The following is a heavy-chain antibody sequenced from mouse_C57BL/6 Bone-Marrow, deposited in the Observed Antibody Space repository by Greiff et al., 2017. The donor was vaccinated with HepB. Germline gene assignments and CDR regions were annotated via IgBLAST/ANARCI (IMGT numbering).Heavy chain of an antibody. J-gene: IGHJ2*01. V-gene: IGHV5-17*01. CDR2: ISSGSSTI. Sequence: VQLKESGGGLVKPGGSLKLSCAASGFTFSDYGMHWVRQAPEKGLEWVAYISSGSSTIYYADTVKGRFTISRDNAKNTLFLQMTSLRSEDTAMYYCARAGTTVVAHFDYWGQGTTLTVSS. CDR1: GFTFSDYG. D-gene: IGHD1-1*01. CDR3: ARAGTTVVAHFDY.